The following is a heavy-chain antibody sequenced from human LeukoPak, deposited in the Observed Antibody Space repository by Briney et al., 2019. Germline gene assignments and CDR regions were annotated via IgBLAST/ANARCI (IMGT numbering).Heavy chain of an antibody. V-gene: IGHV1-2*02. J-gene: IGHJ4*02. D-gene: IGHD5-12*01. CDR1: GYTFTGYY. CDR3: ARDRGYSGYDV. Sequence: ASVKVSCKASGYTFTGYYMHWVRRAPGQGLEWLGWISPNTGGTHYAQNFQDRVTMTRDTSISTAYMDLSRLRSDDTAVYYCARDRGYSGYDVWGQGTPVTVSS. CDR2: ISPNTGGT.